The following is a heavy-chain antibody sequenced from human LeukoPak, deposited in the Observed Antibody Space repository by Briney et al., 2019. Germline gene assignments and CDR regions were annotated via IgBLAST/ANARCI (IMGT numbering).Heavy chain of an antibody. V-gene: IGHV4-38-2*02. Sequence: SETLSLTCTVSGYSISSGYYWGWIRQPPGKGLEWIGSIYHSGSTYYNPSLKSRVTISVDTSKNQFSLKLSSVTAADTAVYYCATQDYSSYAFDMWGQGTMVTVSS. CDR3: ATQDYSSYAFDM. J-gene: IGHJ3*02. CDR1: GYSISSGYY. D-gene: IGHD2-15*01. CDR2: IYHSGST.